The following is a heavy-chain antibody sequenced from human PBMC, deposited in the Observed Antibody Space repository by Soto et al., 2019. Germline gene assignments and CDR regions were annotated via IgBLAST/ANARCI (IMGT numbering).Heavy chain of an antibody. CDR1: GGSFRSYF. J-gene: IGHJ4*02. V-gene: IGHV4-34*02. CDR3: ARVSRGYYDS. Sequence: QVQLQQWGAGLLKHSETLSLACAVYGGSFRSYFWSWIRQSPGKGLEWIGEINHSGTANYNPSLGSRVTISVDKSKKQFSLKLNSVSAADTAVYYCARVSRGYYDSWGQGTLVTVSS. CDR2: INHSGTA. D-gene: IGHD2-15*01.